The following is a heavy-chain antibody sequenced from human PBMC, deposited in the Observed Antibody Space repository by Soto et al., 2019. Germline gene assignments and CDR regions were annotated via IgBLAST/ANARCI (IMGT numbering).Heavy chain of an antibody. Sequence: SVKVSCKASGGTFSSYAISWVRQAPGQGLEWMGGIIPIFGTANYAQKFQGRVTITADESTSTAYMELSSLRSEDTAVYYCASSSSWGGTASDYWGQGTLVTVSS. CDR3: ASSSSWGGTASDY. CDR1: GGTFSSYA. D-gene: IGHD6-13*01. CDR2: IIPIFGTA. J-gene: IGHJ4*02. V-gene: IGHV1-69*13.